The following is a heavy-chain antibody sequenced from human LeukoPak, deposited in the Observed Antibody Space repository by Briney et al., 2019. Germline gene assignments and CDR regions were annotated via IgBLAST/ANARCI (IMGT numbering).Heavy chain of an antibody. CDR1: GGPISSGGYS. Sequence: PSETLSLTCAVSGGPISSGGYSWSWIRQPPGKGLEWIGYIYHSGSTYYNPSLKSRVTISVDRSKNQFSLKLSSVTAADTAVYYCARFDSSGYYHYFDYWGQGTLVTVSS. J-gene: IGHJ4*02. V-gene: IGHV4-30-2*01. CDR3: ARFDSSGYYHYFDY. D-gene: IGHD3-22*01. CDR2: IYHSGST.